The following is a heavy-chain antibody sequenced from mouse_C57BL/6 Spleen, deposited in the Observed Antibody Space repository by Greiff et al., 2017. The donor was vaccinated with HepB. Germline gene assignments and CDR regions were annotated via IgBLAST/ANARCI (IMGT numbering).Heavy chain of an antibody. CDR1: GYTFTSYW. CDR2: IDPSDSYT. J-gene: IGHJ2*01. V-gene: IGHV1-69*01. Sequence: VQLQQSGAELVMPGASVKLSCKASGYTFTSYWMHWVKQRPGQGLEWIGEIDPSDSYTNYNQKFKGKSTLTVDKSSSTAYMQLSSLTSEDSAVYYCARRGTTVVAPDYWGQGTTLTVSS. D-gene: IGHD1-1*01. CDR3: ARRGTTVVAPDY.